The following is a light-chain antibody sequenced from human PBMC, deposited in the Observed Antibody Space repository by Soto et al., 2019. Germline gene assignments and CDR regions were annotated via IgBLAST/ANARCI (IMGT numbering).Light chain of an antibody. Sequence: IVVTQSPGTLSLSAGERVTLSCRASQCVSGRYIAWYQVKSGQTPRLLIYDASNRATGIPDRFSGSGSGTEFTLTISRLEPEDFAVYYCQQYGASPLTFGGGTRLEIK. CDR2: DAS. CDR3: QQYGASPLT. CDR1: QCVSGRY. V-gene: IGKV3-20*01. J-gene: IGKJ4*01.